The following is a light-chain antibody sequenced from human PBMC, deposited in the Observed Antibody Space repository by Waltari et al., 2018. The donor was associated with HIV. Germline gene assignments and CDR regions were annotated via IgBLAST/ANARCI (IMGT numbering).Light chain of an antibody. CDR2: SAS. CDR1: QHINMY. J-gene: IGKJ4*01. V-gene: IGKV1-39*01. Sequence: DIQMTQSPSSLSTFVRGKVTITCRASQHINMYLNWYQQKPGKAPTLLISSASILQSGVPSRFSGSGSGKQFVPIIDGLQPEDSATYFCQQTNSVPFIFGGGTKVQI. CDR3: QQTNSVPFI.